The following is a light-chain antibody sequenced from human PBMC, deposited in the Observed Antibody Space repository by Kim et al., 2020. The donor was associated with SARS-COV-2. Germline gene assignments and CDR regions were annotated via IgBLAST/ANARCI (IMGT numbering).Light chain of an antibody. CDR3: HQYNSFPYT. CDR1: QSIDNW. CDR2: KSS. V-gene: IGKV1-5*03. J-gene: IGKJ1*01. Sequence: DIQLTQSPSTLSASIGDRVTITCRASQSIDNWLAWYQHKPGKAPRLLIYKSSNLESEVPSRFSGSGSGTEFTLTISSLQPDDFAAYYCHQYNSFPYTFGQGTKVDIK.